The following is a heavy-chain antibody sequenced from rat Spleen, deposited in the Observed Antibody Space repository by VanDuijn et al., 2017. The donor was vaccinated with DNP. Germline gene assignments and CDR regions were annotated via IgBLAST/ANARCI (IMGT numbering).Heavy chain of an antibody. CDR3: SQFDY. CDR2: ISTSGGST. V-gene: IGHV5-7*01. CDR1: GFTFSDYN. Sequence: EVQLVESGGGLVRPGRSLKLSCAASGFTFSDYNMAWVRQAPEKGLEWVATISTSGGSTYYRDSVKGRFTISRDNAKSTLYLQMDSLRSEDTATYYCSQFDYWGQGTLVTVSS. J-gene: IGHJ3*01.